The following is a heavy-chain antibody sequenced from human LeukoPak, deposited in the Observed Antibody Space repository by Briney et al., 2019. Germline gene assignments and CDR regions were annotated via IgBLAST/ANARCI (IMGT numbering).Heavy chain of an antibody. Sequence: ASVKVSCKASGYTFTSYDINWLRQATGQGLEWMGWMNPNSGNTGYAQKFQGRVTMTRNTSISTAYMELSSLRSEDTAVYCCARGPSRVLWFGELLNYWFDPWGQGTLVTVSS. CDR2: MNPNSGNT. D-gene: IGHD3-10*01. CDR3: ARGPSRVLWFGELLNYWFDP. J-gene: IGHJ5*02. CDR1: GYTFTSYD. V-gene: IGHV1-8*01.